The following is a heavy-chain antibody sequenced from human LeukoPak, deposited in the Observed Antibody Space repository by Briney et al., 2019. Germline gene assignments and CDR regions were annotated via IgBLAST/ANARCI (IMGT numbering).Heavy chain of an antibody. CDR1: GGSIGKFY. CDR2: VDYTGTT. D-gene: IGHD2-2*01. CDR3: ARGASRGSLYWFFDL. V-gene: IGHV4-59*07. J-gene: IGHJ2*01. Sequence: PSDTLSLTCTVSGGSIGKFYWHWIRQPPGKRLEWIGYVDYTGTTNYNPSLQSRVTISVDTSMNRLSLNLRSISAADTAVYFCARGASRGSLYWFFDLWGRGTLLTVSS.